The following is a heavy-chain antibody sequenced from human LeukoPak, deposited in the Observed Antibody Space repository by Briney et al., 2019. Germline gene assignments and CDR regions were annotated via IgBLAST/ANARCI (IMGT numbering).Heavy chain of an antibody. CDR3: ARSKAYSGYFDY. J-gene: IGHJ4*02. D-gene: IGHD4-11*01. V-gene: IGHV4-59*08. CDR2: IGYSGST. Sequence: SETLSLTCTVSAGSISSYYWSWIRQPPGKGLEYIGYIGYSGSTNYNPSLKSRVTISVDTSKNQFSLKLTSVTAADTAVYYCARSKAYSGYFDYWGQGTLVTVSS. CDR1: AGSISSYY.